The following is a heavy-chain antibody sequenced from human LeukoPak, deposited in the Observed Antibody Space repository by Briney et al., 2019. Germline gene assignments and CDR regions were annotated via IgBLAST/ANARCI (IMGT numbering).Heavy chain of an antibody. D-gene: IGHD3-10*01. Sequence: GASVKVSCKASGYTFTAYYMHWVRQAPGQGLEWMGWINPNSGGTNSAQKFQGRVTMTRDTSISTAYMELSSLTSDDTAVYYCARDLTVTMVRGVFSAFDIWGQGTMVTVSS. CDR1: GYTFTAYY. J-gene: IGHJ3*02. V-gene: IGHV1-2*02. CDR2: INPNSGGT. CDR3: ARDLTVTMVRGVFSAFDI.